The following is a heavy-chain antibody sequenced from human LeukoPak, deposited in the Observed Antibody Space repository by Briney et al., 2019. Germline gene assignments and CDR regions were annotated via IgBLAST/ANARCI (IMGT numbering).Heavy chain of an antibody. CDR2: TSASGSGT. Sequence: PGGSLRLSCAASGFSFSVYAMTWVRQAPGKGLEWVSGTSASGSGTYYADSVKGRFTISRDNSKNTLYLQMNSLRVEDTAVYYCAKDNGRLVRGTIDYWGQGTLVPVSS. J-gene: IGHJ4*02. D-gene: IGHD3-10*01. CDR1: GFSFSVYA. CDR3: AKDNGRLVRGTIDY. V-gene: IGHV3-23*01.